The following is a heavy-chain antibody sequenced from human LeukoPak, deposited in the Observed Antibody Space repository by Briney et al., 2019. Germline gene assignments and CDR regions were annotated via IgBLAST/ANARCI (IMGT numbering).Heavy chain of an antibody. D-gene: IGHD2-2*02. CDR1: GGTFSSYA. Sequence: GASVKVSCKASGGTFSSYAISWVRQAPGQGLEWMGGIISIFGTANYAQKFQGRVTITADESTSTAYMELSSLRSEDTAVYYCARDRAGYQLLYGYYYYYMDVWGKGTTVTVSS. J-gene: IGHJ6*03. V-gene: IGHV1-69*13. CDR3: ARDRAGYQLLYGYYYYYMDV. CDR2: IISIFGTA.